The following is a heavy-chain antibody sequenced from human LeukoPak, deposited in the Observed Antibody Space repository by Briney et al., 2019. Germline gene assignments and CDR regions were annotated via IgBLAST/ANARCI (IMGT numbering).Heavy chain of an antibody. CDR3: AREWKRLVEGGNYFDY. Sequence: SQTLSLTCTVSGGSISSGSYYWSWIRQPAGKGLEWIGRIYTSGSTNYNPSLKSRVTISVDTSKNQFSLKLSSVTAADTAVYYCAREWKRLVEGGNYFDYWGQGTLVTVSS. J-gene: IGHJ4*02. CDR2: IYTSGST. V-gene: IGHV4-61*02. CDR1: GGSISSGSYY. D-gene: IGHD6-6*01.